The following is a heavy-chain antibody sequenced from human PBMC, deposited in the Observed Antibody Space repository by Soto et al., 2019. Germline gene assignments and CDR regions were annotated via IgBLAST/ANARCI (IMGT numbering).Heavy chain of an antibody. CDR1: GYTFTSYG. CDR3: AREWASRFGGAYYYYYGMDV. J-gene: IGHJ6*02. CDR2: ISAYNGNT. D-gene: IGHD3-10*01. Sequence: ASVKVSCKASGYTFTSYGISWVRQAPGQGLEWMGWISAYNGNTNYAQKLQGRVTMTTDTSTSTAYMELRSLRSDDTAVYYRAREWASRFGGAYYYYYGMDVWGQGTTVTVSS. V-gene: IGHV1-18*01.